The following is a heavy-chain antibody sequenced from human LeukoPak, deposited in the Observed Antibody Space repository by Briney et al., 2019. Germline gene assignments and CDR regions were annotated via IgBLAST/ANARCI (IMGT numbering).Heavy chain of an antibody. CDR3: AKASSSWFDYYYGMDV. Sequence: GASLRLSCAASGFTFSSYAMSWVRQAPGKGQEWVSAISGSGGSAYYADSVKGRFTISRDNSKNTLYLQMNSLRAEDTAVYYCAKASSSWFDYYYGMDVWGQGTTVTVSS. V-gene: IGHV3-23*01. D-gene: IGHD6-13*01. CDR2: ISGSGGSA. CDR1: GFTFSSYA. J-gene: IGHJ6*02.